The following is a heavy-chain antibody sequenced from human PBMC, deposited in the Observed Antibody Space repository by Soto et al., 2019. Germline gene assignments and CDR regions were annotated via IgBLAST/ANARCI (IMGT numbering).Heavy chain of an antibody. Sequence: SETLSLTCTVSGVSISSYYWSWIRQPPGKGLEWIGYIYYSGSTNYNPSLKSRVTISVDTSKNQFSLKLSSVTAADTAVYYCARLKTRYGDYKEFDYWGQGTLVTVSS. J-gene: IGHJ4*02. D-gene: IGHD4-17*01. CDR2: IYYSGST. CDR1: GVSISSYY. V-gene: IGHV4-59*08. CDR3: ARLKTRYGDYKEFDY.